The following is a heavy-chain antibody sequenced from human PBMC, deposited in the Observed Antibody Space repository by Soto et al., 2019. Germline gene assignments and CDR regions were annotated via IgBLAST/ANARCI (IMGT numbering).Heavy chain of an antibody. CDR2: TNHSGST. D-gene: IGHD2-2*01. V-gene: IGHV4-34*01. CDR1: GGSFSGYY. CDR3: ARTKSSTSCYLRY. Sequence: KASETLSLTCAVYGGSFSGYYWNWIRQPPGKGLEWIGETNHSGSTKYNPSLKSRVTISVDTSKNQFSLKLTSVTAADTAVYYCARTKSSTSCYLRYWGQGTLVTVTS. J-gene: IGHJ4*02.